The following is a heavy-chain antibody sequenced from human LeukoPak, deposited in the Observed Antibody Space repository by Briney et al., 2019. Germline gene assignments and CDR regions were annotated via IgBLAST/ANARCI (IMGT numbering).Heavy chain of an antibody. D-gene: IGHD3-3*01. Sequence: PSETLSLTSAVYGGSFSGYYWSWIRQPPGKGLEWIGEINHSGSTNYNPSLKSRVTISVDTPKNQFSLKLSSVTAADTAVYYCARGRITIPSAVFDYWGQGTLVTVSS. J-gene: IGHJ4*02. V-gene: IGHV4-34*01. CDR2: INHSGST. CDR1: GGSFSGYY. CDR3: ARGRITIPSAVFDY.